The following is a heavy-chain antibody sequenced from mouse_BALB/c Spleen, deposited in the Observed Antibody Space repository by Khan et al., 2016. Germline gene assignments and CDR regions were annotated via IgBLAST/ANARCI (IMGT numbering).Heavy chain of an antibody. Sequence: EVQLVESGPGLVKPSQSLSLTCTVTGYSITSGYGWNWIRQFPGNKLEWMGYISYSGSTTYNPSLKSRISITRDTSKNQFFLQLKSVTNEDTATXYCARTARIKYWGQGTTLTVSS. CDR3: ARTARIKY. CDR1: GYSITSGYG. J-gene: IGHJ2*01. V-gene: IGHV3-2*02. CDR2: ISYSGST. D-gene: IGHD1-2*01.